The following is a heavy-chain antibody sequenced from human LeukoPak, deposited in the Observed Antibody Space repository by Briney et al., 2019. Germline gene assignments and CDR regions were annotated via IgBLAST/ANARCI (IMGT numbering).Heavy chain of an antibody. D-gene: IGHD2-8*01. CDR2: INPNSGGT. CDR1: GYTFTGYY. J-gene: IGHJ4*02. V-gene: IGHV1-2*02. CDR3: ARLYCTNGVCPYYFDY. Sequence: ASVKVSCKASGYTFTGYYMHWVRQAPGQGLEGMGWINPNSGGTNYAQKFQGRVTMTRDTSISTAYMELSRLRSDDTAVYYCARLYCTNGVCPYYFDYWGQGTLVTVSS.